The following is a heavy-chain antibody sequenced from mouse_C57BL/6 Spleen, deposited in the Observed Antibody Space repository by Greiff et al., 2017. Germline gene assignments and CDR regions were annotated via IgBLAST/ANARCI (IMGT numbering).Heavy chain of an antibody. CDR1: GYAFSSSW. D-gene: IGHD2-4*01. CDR3: AIYDYDGSGV. J-gene: IGHJ1*03. CDR2: IYPGDGDT. V-gene: IGHV1-82*01. Sequence: QVQLQQSGPELVKPGASVKISCKASGYAFSSSWMNWVKQRPGKGLEWIGRIYPGDGDTNYNGKFKGKATLTADKSSSTAYMQLSSLTSEDSAVYFCAIYDYDGSGVWGTGTTVTVSS.